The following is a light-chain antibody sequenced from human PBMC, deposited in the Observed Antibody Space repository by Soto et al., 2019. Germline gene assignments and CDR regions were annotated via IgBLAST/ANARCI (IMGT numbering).Light chain of an antibody. CDR3: QQYESSPTT. V-gene: IGKV3-20*01. Sequence: EIVLTQSPGTLSLSPGERATLSCRASQSVSSTYLAWYQQKPGQAPRLPIYAASSRATGIPDRFSGSGSGTDFTLTISRLEPEDFAVYYCQQYESSPTTFGGGTKVEIK. CDR1: QSVSSTY. J-gene: IGKJ4*01. CDR2: AAS.